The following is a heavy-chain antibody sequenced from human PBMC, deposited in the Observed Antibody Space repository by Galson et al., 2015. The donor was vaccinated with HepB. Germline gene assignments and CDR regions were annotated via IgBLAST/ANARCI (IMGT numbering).Heavy chain of an antibody. V-gene: IGHV3-21*01. Sequence: SLRLSCAASGFTFSSYSMNWVRQAPGKGLEWVSSISSSSSYIYYADSVKGRFTISRDNAKNSLYLQMNSLRAEDTAVYYCARVLAPPSYGDYGVWYYGMDVWGQGTTVTVSS. CDR3: ARVLAPPSYGDYGVWYYGMDV. J-gene: IGHJ6*02. CDR2: ISSSSSYI. D-gene: IGHD4-17*01. CDR1: GFTFSSYS.